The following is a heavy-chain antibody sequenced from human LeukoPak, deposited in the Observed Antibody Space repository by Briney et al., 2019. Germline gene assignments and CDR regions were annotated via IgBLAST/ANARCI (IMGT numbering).Heavy chain of an antibody. CDR2: IYHSGTT. Sequence: PSETLSLTCTVSGYSISSGYYWGWIRQPPGKALEWIGSIYHSGTTYYNPSLKSRDPISVDTSKKQFSLKLTSVTAADTAVYYCARGYSSSWYFNWFDPWGQGTLVTVSS. V-gene: IGHV4-38-2*02. CDR3: ARGYSSSWYFNWFDP. CDR1: GYSISSGYY. J-gene: IGHJ5*02. D-gene: IGHD6-13*01.